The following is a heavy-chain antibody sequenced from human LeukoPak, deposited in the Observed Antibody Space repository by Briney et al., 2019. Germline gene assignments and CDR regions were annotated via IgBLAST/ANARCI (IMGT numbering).Heavy chain of an antibody. D-gene: IGHD5-12*01. Sequence: ASVKVSCKASGYTFTGYYIHWVRQAPGQGLEWRGWINPNRGGTNYAQKFQGRVTITRDTAISPAYMELSRLRSDDTAVYYCAGVFRSGVATIVPFFDYWGQGTLVTVSS. CDR3: AGVFRSGVATIVPFFDY. J-gene: IGHJ4*02. V-gene: IGHV1-2*02. CDR2: INPNRGGT. CDR1: GYTFTGYY.